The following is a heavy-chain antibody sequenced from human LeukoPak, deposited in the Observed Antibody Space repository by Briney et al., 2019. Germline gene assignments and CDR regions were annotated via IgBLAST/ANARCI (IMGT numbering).Heavy chain of an antibody. CDR3: TRVGYIDEGIDY. D-gene: IGHD5-24*01. CDR2: IKQDGSKK. V-gene: IGHV3-7*04. Sequence: GGSLRLSCVASGFPFSSYWMTWVRRAPGKGLEWVANIKQDGSKKSYVDSVKGRFTISRDNAKNSLYLQMNSLRAEDTAIYYCTRVGYIDEGIDYWGQGTLVTVPS. CDR1: GFPFSSYW. J-gene: IGHJ4*02.